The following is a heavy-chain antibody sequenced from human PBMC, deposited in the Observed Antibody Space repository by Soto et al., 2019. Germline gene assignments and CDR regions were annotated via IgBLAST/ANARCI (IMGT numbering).Heavy chain of an antibody. CDR2: VYYGGST. CDR1: GGSISSSSYY. CDR3: APTRSPYDIFNWFDP. D-gene: IGHD3-9*01. J-gene: IGHJ5*02. Sequence: PSETLSLTCTVSGGSISSSSYYWGWIRQPPGKGLEWIGNVYYGGSTYYNPSLKSRVTISVETSKSHFSLKLSSVTAADTAVYYCAPTRSPYDIFNWFDPWGQGTLVTAPQ. V-gene: IGHV4-39*01.